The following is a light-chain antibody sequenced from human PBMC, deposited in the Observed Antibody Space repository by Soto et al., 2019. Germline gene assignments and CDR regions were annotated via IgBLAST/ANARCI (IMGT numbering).Light chain of an antibody. CDR2: WAS. CDR3: QQYATTPNT. Sequence: DVVMTQSPDSLAVSLGERAAINCKSSQNLLFSSNNKNYLAWYQQKPGQPPKLLIYWASTRESGAPDRFSGSGAGREFTLTISSLQAEDVAVYYCQQYATTPNTFGQGTKVEIK. J-gene: IGKJ2*01. V-gene: IGKV4-1*01. CDR1: QNLLFSSNNKNY.